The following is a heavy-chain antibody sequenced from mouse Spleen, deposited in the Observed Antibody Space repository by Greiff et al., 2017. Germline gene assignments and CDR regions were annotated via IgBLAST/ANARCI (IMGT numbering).Heavy chain of an antibody. J-gene: IGHJ4*01. V-gene: IGHV1-64*01. CDR1: GYTFTSYW. Sequence: QVQLQQPGAELVKPGASVKLSCKASGYTFTSYWMHWVKQRPGQGLEWIGMIHPNSGSTNYNEKFKSKATLTVDKSSSTAYMQLSSLTSEDSAVYYCARSNYYGSSSGAMDYWGQGTSVTVSS. CDR2: IHPNSGST. CDR3: ARSNYYGSSSGAMDY. D-gene: IGHD1-1*01.